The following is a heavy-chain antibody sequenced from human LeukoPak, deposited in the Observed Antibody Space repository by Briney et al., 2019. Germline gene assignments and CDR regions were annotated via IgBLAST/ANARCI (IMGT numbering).Heavy chain of an antibody. J-gene: IGHJ4*02. V-gene: IGHV4-4*02. CDR2: IYHSGST. CDR3: ARTGGDFTLDY. CDR1: GGSISSSNW. Sequence: SGTLSLTCAVSGGSISSSNWWSWVRQPPGKGLEWIGEIYHSGSTNYNASLKGRVTISVDKSKNQFSLKLSSVTAADTAVYYCARTGGDFTLDYWGQGTLVTVSS. D-gene: IGHD4-17*01.